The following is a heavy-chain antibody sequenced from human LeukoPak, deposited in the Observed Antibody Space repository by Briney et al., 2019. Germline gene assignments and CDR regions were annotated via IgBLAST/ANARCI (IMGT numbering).Heavy chain of an antibody. J-gene: IGHJ2*01. V-gene: IGHV4-39*01. D-gene: IGHD1-14*01. Sequence: SETLSLTCTVSGGSITSSSYYWGWIRQPPGKGLEWIGTVYYSGRTYYNTSLNRRGTIFGDMSNNQFILPRMPCNAAHTAVYFCRRTHYNTSLKRRVTISVDTSKNHFSLTLSSVTAADTAVYYCPRHPPGWELLKYFDLWGRGTLVTVSS. CDR3: RRTHYNTSLKRRVTISVDTSKNHFSLTLSSVTAADTAVYYCPRHPPGWELLKYFDL. CDR1: GGSITSSSYY. CDR2: VYYSGRT.